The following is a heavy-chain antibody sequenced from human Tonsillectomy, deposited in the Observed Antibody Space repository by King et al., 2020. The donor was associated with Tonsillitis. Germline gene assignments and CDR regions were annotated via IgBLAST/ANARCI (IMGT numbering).Heavy chain of an antibody. CDR2: IYNSGST. V-gene: IGHV4-31*03. Sequence: VQLQESGPGLVKPSQTLSLTCTVSGGSISSGGYYWSWIRQHPGKGLEWIGNIYNSGSTYYNPSLKSRLTISVDTSKNQFSLKLSSVTAADTAVYYCARGQDYGAYNDYWGQGTLVSVSP. J-gene: IGHJ4*02. D-gene: IGHD4-17*01. CDR1: GGSISSGGYY. CDR3: ARGQDYGAYNDY.